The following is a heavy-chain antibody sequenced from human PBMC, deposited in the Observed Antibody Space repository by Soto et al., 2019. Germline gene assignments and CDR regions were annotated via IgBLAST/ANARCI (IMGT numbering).Heavy chain of an antibody. CDR3: ARVQGRGSAGAIDY. CDR1: GGTFSSYT. CDR2: ILPILGIA. J-gene: IGHJ4*02. D-gene: IGHD1-1*01. V-gene: IGHV1-69*02. Sequence: QVQLVQSGAEVKKPGSSVKVSCKASGGTFSSYTISWVRQAPGQGLEWMGRILPILGIANYAQKFQGRVTITADKSTSTAYMELSSLRSEDTAVYYCARVQGRGSAGAIDYWGQGTLVTVSS.